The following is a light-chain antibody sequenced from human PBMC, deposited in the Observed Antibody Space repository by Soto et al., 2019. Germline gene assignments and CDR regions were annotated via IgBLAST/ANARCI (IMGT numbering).Light chain of an antibody. J-gene: IGKJ1*01. V-gene: IGKV1-8*01. CDR2: AAS. CDR3: QQYYSYPPT. CDR1: QGISSY. Sequence: AIRMTQSPSSLSASTGDRVTITCRASQGISSYLAWYQQKPGKAPKLLIYAASTLQSGVPSRFSGSGSGTDFTLTISGLQSEDFATYYCQQYYSYPPTFCQGTKVEIK.